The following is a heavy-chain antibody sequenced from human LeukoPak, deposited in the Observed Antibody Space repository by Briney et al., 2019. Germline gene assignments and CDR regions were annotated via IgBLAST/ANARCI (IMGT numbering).Heavy chain of an antibody. V-gene: IGHV3-23*01. D-gene: IGHD4-17*01. CDR3: AKDFRMTTVTTFDY. CDR1: GFTFSNYA. J-gene: IGHJ4*02. Sequence: GGSQRLSCAASGFTFSNYAMNWVRQAPGKGLEWVSAITGGDGSTYYADSVKGRFTISRDNFKNTLYLRMNSLRAEDTAVYYCAKDFRMTTVTTFDYWGQGTLVTVSS. CDR2: ITGGDGST.